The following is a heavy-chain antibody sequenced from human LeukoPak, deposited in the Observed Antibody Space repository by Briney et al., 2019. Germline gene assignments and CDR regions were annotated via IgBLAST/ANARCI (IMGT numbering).Heavy chain of an antibody. CDR3: ARDPNYCSSTSCYKEDFDY. D-gene: IGHD2-2*02. CDR2: ISSSSSYI. J-gene: IGHJ4*02. CDR1: GFTFSSYS. V-gene: IGHV3-21*01. Sequence: GGSLRLSCAASGFTFSSYSMNWVRQAPGKGLEWVSSISSSSSYIYYADSVKGRFTISRDNAKNSLYLQMNSLRAEDTAVYYCARDPNYCSSTSCYKEDFDYWGQGTLVTVSS.